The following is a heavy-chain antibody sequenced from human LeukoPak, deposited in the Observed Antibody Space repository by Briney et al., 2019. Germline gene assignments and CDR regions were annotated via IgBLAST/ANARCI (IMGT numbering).Heavy chain of an antibody. D-gene: IGHD4/OR15-4a*01. V-gene: IGHV4-61*02. CDR1: GNSISSGDNY. CDR3: ARGRLWPDY. Sequence: PSETLSLTCTVSGNSISSGDNYWSWIRQPAGKGLEWIGRIYTSGSTNYNPSLKSRVTMSVDTSKNHFSLKLSSVTAADTAVYYCARGRLWPDYWGQGTLVTVSS. J-gene: IGHJ4*02. CDR2: IYTSGST.